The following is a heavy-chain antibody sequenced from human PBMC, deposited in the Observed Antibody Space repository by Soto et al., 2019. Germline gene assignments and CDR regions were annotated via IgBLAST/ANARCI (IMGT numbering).Heavy chain of an antibody. CDR2: IYPGDSET. Sequence: HGESLKISCQCSGYTFSNFWIAWVRQLPGKGLEYMGIIYPGDSETRYSPSFHGKVTISADRSIGTAYLQWSSLEASDSAFYFCERSHRSSPYFDYWGQGALVTVSS. V-gene: IGHV5-51*01. J-gene: IGHJ4*02. D-gene: IGHD6-13*01. CDR1: GYTFSNFW. CDR3: ERSHRSSPYFDY.